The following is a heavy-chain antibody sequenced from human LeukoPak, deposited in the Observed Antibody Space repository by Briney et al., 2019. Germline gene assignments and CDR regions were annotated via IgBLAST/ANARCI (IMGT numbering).Heavy chain of an antibody. CDR1: GGFISGSGHY. J-gene: IGHJ4*02. V-gene: IGHV4-31*03. CDR2: IHPGGSI. Sequence: TLSLTCTVSGGFISGSGHYWTWTRQHPGEGLEWLGFIHPGGSIYYNPSLSGRLIISAETSKSQMSLKLSSVTAADTAVYYCSTGGDTAKGGDSWGQGTLVTVFS. D-gene: IGHD5-18*01. CDR3: STGGDTAKGGDS.